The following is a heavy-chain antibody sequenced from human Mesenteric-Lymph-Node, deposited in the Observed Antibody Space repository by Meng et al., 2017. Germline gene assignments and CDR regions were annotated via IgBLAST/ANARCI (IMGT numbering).Heavy chain of an antibody. CDR2: IYYTGST. J-gene: IGHJ4*02. Sequence: QVPPQAPGPGLGKPSPTRSLTCTGSGGSIGSGGYYWSWIRQHPGKGLELIGYIYYTGSTFYNPSLKSRVTISVDTSKNQFSLKLISATAADTAVYYCAREAGRDGYATPKFDYWGQGTLVTVSS. CDR1: GGSIGSGGYY. V-gene: IGHV4-31*03. CDR3: AREAGRDGYATPKFDY. D-gene: IGHD5-24*01.